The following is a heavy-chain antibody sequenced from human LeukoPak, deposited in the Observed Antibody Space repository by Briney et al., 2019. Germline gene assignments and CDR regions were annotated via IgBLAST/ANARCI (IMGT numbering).Heavy chain of an antibody. CDR2: ISTTSSYI. V-gene: IGHV3-21*01. CDR1: GFTFSDYG. Sequence: GGSLRLSCAASGFTFSDYGMSWVRQAPGKGLEWVSSISTTSSYIYYADSMKGRFTISRGNAKNSLYLQMNSLRAEDTAVYYCARGPFTSISRYFDYWGQGTLVTVSS. D-gene: IGHD2-2*01. J-gene: IGHJ4*02. CDR3: ARGPFTSISRYFDY.